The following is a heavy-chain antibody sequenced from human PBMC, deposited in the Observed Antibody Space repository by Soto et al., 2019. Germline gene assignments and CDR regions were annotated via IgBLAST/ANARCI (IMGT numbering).Heavy chain of an antibody. CDR2: VYDSGSA. V-gene: IGHV4-31*02. Sequence: QMQLQESGPGLVKPSQTLSLTCTVSGGSIGGGGVYWTWVRLRPGEGLEWIGNVYDSGSAYYNPSLESRISMSIDTAKNQFSLSLTSVPVADTALYYCARAVILTTKDMRDLWGAGTMVAASS. CDR3: ARAVILTTKDMRDL. D-gene: IGHD1-1*01. J-gene: IGHJ3*01. CDR1: GGSIGGGGVY.